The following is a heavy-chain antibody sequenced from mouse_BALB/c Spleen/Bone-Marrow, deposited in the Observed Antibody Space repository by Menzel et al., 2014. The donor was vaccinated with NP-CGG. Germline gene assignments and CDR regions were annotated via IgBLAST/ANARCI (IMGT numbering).Heavy chain of an antibody. V-gene: IGHV14-3*02. CDR3: ARGGTTATWYFDV. CDR2: IDPANGNT. D-gene: IGHD1-2*01. J-gene: IGHJ1*01. Sequence: VQLQQSGAELVKPGALVKLSCTASGFNIKDTYMHWVKQRPEQGLEWIGRIDPANGNTKYDPKFQGKATITADTSSNTAYLQLSSLTSEDTAVYYCARGGTTATWYFDVWGAGTTVTVSS. CDR1: GFNIKDTY.